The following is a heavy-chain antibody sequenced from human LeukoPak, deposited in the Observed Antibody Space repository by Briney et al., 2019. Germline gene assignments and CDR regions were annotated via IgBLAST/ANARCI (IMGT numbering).Heavy chain of an antibody. D-gene: IGHD2-2*02. CDR1: GASISSIY. CDR2: IYYTGAT. CDR3: AGTDCTATSCYMLGSFDP. Sequence: SETLSLTCSVSGASISSIYWVWIRQVPGKGPDWIGSIYYTGATYYNPSLRSRVTISLDTSNNHFSLRLSSVTAADTAVYYCAGTDCTATSCYMLGSFDPWGQGTLVTVSS. J-gene: IGHJ5*02. V-gene: IGHV4-39*07.